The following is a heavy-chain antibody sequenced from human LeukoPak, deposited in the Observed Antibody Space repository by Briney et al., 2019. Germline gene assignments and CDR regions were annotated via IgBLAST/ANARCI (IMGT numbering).Heavy chain of an antibody. D-gene: IGHD6-19*01. CDR1: GYTFTGYY. V-gene: IGHV1-2*06. J-gene: IGHJ4*02. CDR3: AREKYSSGWYYFDY. CDR2: INPNSGGT. Sequence: ASVKVSCKASGYTFTGYYMHWVRQASGQGLEWMGRINPNSGGTNYAQKFQGRVTMTRDTSISTAYMELSRLRSDDTAVYYCAREKYSSGWYYFDYWGQGTLVTVSS.